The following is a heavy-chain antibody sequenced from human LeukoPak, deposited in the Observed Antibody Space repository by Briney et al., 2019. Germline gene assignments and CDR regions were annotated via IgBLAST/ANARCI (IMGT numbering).Heavy chain of an antibody. CDR1: GFTFSSYA. CDR3: ARVGGFGWFDP. D-gene: IGHD2-15*01. J-gene: IGHJ5*02. CDR2: ISYDGSNK. Sequence: GGSLRLSCAASGFTFSSYAMHWVRQAPGKGLEWVAVISYDGSNKYYADSVKGRFTISRDNSKNTLYLQMNSLRAEDTAVYYCARVGGFGWFDPWGQEILVTVSS. V-gene: IGHV3-30-3*01.